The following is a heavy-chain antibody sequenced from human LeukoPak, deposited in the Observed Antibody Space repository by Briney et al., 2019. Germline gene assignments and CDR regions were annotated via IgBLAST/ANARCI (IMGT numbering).Heavy chain of an antibody. D-gene: IGHD3/OR15-3a*01. Sequence: GGSLRLSCAASGFTLSSYGMHWVRQAPGKGLEWVAVISYDGSNKYYADSVKGRFTISRDNSKNTLYLQMNSLRAEDTAVYYCAKDRTGWPGVYWGQGTLVTVSS. V-gene: IGHV3-30*18. J-gene: IGHJ4*02. CDR1: GFTLSSYG. CDR3: AKDRTGWPGVY. CDR2: ISYDGSNK.